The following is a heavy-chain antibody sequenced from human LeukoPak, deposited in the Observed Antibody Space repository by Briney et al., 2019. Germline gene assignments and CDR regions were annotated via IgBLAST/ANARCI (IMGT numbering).Heavy chain of an antibody. V-gene: IGHV4-34*01. CDR3: ARGRFGYCSSTSCYTTTTLAY. CDR2: INHSGST. Sequence: PSETLSLTCAVYGGSFSGYYWSWIRQPPGKGLEWIGEINHSGSTNYNPSLKSRVTISADTSKNQFSLKLSSVTAADTAVYYCARGRFGYCSSTSCYTTTTLAYWGQGTLVTVSS. CDR1: GGSFSGYY. J-gene: IGHJ4*02. D-gene: IGHD2-2*02.